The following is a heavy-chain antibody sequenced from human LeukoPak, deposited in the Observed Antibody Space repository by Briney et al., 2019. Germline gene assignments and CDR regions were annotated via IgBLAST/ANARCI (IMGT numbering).Heavy chain of an antibody. Sequence: PSETLSLTCTVSGDSISSSDYYWGWIRQPPGKGLEWIGSIHYSGSTNYNPSLKSRVTISVDTSKNQFSLKLSSVTAADTAVYYCARGYCSGGSCYSYYYYNYMDVWGKGTTVTVSS. CDR3: ARGYCSGGSCYSYYYYNYMDV. D-gene: IGHD2-15*01. CDR2: IHYSGST. J-gene: IGHJ6*03. CDR1: GDSISSSDYY. V-gene: IGHV4-39*07.